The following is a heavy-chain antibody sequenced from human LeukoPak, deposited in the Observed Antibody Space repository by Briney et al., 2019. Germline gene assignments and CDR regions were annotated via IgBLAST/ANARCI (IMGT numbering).Heavy chain of an antibody. CDR2: ISSSGSTI. J-gene: IGHJ4*02. Sequence: GGSLRLSCAASGFTSSDYYMSWIRQAPGKGLERVSYISSSGSTIYYADSVKGRFTISRDNAKNSLYLQMNSLRAEDTAVYYCASPQETRGYCSGGSCYFFDYWGQGTLVTVSS. V-gene: IGHV3-11*01. CDR3: ASPQETRGYCSGGSCYFFDY. CDR1: GFTSSDYY. D-gene: IGHD2-15*01.